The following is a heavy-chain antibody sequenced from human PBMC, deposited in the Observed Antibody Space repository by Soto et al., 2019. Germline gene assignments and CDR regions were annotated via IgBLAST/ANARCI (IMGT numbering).Heavy chain of an antibody. J-gene: IGHJ6*02. V-gene: IGHV1-3*05. Sequence: QVQLVQSGAEEKKPGASVKVSCKASGYTFTSYAMHWVRQAPGQRLEWMGWINAGNGNTKYSQKFQGRVTITRDTSASTAYRELSSRRSEDTAVYYCARDPATYGMDAWAQGPTSPSP. CDR3: ARDPATYGMDA. CDR2: INAGNGNT. CDR1: GYTFTSYA.